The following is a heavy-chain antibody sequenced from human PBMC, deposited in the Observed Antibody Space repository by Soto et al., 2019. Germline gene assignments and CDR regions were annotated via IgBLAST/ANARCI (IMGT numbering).Heavy chain of an antibody. CDR3: ASGYCSGGSCYAPSRGMDV. V-gene: IGHV1-69*12. CDR2: IIPIFGTE. CDR1: GGNGSKKD. D-gene: IGHD2-15*01. J-gene: IGHJ6*02. Sequence: QVQLVQSGAEVKKPAYSVKVSCKASGGNGSKKDISWVRQAPGQEHEWMGGIIPIFGTENYVQKIQGRVKITADESTSTAYMELSSLRSEDTAVYYCASGYCSGGSCYAPSRGMDVWGQGTTVTVSS.